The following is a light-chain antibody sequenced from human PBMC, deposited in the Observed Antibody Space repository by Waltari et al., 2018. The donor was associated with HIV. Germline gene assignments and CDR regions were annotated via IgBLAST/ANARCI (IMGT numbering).Light chain of an antibody. CDR2: NNN. Sequence: QSTLTQPPSVSGAPGQWVTISCTGGSANIGAGHDVQWFQQVPATAPKLLIYNNNDRPSGFPDRFSGSKSGTSASLAITGLQAEDESDYYCQSYDNSLNGWVFGGGTKLTVL. V-gene: IGLV1-40*01. CDR1: SANIGAGHD. CDR3: QSYDNSLNGWV. J-gene: IGLJ3*02.